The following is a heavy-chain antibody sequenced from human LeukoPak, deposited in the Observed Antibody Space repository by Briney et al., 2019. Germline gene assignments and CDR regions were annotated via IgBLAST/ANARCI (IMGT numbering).Heavy chain of an antibody. J-gene: IGHJ4*02. CDR3: ARNASDSGTSYFGY. CDR1: GGSISSGTYY. D-gene: IGHD1-26*01. V-gene: IGHV4-39*01. CDR2: IYYSGST. Sequence: PSETLSLTCTVSGGSISSGTYYWGWIRQPPGKGLEWIGSIYYSGSTSYSPSLKSRVTISVDTSKNQFSLKLDSVTAADTAVYYCARNASDSGTSYFGYWGQGTLVTVSS.